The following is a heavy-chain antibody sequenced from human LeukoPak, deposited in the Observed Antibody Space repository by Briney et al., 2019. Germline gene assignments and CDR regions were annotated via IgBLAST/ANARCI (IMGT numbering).Heavy chain of an antibody. D-gene: IGHD3-22*01. J-gene: IGHJ4*02. CDR3: AKGGSSGYYYHYYFDY. CDR1: GFTFSSYA. Sequence: GGSLRLSCAASGFTFSSYAMSWVRQAPGKGLEWVSAISGSGGSTYYADSVKGRFTISRDNSKNTLYLQMNSLRAEDTAVYYCAKGGSSGYYYHYYFDYWGQGTLVTVSS. V-gene: IGHV3-23*01. CDR2: ISGSGGST.